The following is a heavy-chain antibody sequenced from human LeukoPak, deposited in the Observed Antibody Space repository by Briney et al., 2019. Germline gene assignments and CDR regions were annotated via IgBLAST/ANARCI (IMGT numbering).Heavy chain of an antibody. J-gene: IGHJ4*02. CDR1: GFTFSSYG. V-gene: IGHV3-30*03. Sequence: GGSLRLSCAASGFTFSSYGMHWVRQAPGKGLEWVAAISYDGGNTYYADSVKGRFTISRDNSKNTLYLQMESLRAEDTAVYYCARGRYSGYDSGYFDYWGQGTLVTVSS. CDR2: ISYDGGNT. D-gene: IGHD5-12*01. CDR3: ARGRYSGYDSGYFDY.